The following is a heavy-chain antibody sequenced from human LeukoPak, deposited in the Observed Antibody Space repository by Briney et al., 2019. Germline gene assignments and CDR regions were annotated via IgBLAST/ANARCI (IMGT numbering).Heavy chain of an antibody. CDR3: ARDWGAAGLWDY. V-gene: IGHV3-7*05. CDR1: GFTFSNYW. Sequence: PGGSLRLSCASSGFTFSNYWMSWVRQAPGKGLEWVANIKEDGSEKDHVDSVKGRFTVSRDNAKNSLYLQMNSLRAEDTAIYYCARDWGAAGLWDYWGQGTLVTVSS. J-gene: IGHJ4*02. D-gene: IGHD6-13*01. CDR2: IKEDGSEK.